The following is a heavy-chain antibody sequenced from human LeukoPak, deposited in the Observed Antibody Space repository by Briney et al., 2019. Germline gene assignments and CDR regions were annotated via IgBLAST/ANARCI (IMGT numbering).Heavy chain of an antibody. CDR2: IYTSGST. CDR1: GGSISSGSYY. V-gene: IGHV4-61*02. D-gene: IGHD2-2*01. Sequence: SQTLSLTCTVSGGSISSGSYYWTWIRQPAGKGLEWIGRIYTSGSTNYNPSLKSRVTISVDTSKNQFSLRLSSVTAADTAVYYCATKIGYCSTTSCPDDAFDVWGQGTMVTVSS. CDR3: ATKIGYCSTTSCPDDAFDV. J-gene: IGHJ3*01.